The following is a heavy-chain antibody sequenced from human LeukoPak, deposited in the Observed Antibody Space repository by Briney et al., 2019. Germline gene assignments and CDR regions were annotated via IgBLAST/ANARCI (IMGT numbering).Heavy chain of an antibody. J-gene: IGHJ4*02. CDR1: GGSISSYH. CDR2: IYTSGST. Sequence: SETLSLTCTVSGGSISSYHWSWIRQPAGKGLEWIGRIYTSGSTNYNPSLKSRVTTSVDTSKNQFSLKLSSVTAADTAVYYCASSAFGEFTYYFDYWGQGTLVTVSS. CDR3: ASSAFGEFTYYFDY. V-gene: IGHV4-4*07. D-gene: IGHD3-10*01.